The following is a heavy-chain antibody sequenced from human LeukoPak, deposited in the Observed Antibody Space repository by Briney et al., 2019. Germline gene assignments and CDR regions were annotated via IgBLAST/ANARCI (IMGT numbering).Heavy chain of an antibody. Sequence: ASVKVSCKASGYTFTGYYMHWVRQAPGQGLEWMGRIIPILGIANYAQKFQGRVTITADKSTSTAYMELSSLRSEDTAVYYCARDLNNPDAFDIWGQGTMVTVSS. V-gene: IGHV1-69*04. D-gene: IGHD1-14*01. J-gene: IGHJ3*02. CDR3: ARDLNNPDAFDI. CDR2: IIPILGIA. CDR1: GYTFTGYY.